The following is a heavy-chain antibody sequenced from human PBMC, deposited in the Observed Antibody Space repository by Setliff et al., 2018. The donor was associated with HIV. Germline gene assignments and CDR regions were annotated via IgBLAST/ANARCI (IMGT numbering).Heavy chain of an antibody. Sequence: ASVKVSCKASGYTFTGYYIHWVRQAPGQGLQWMGRINPNIGSTNYAQNFQGRATMTRHTSVNTAYMELSNLRSDDTAVYYCARDYRTTDILSSRYMDVWGKGTTVTVSS. CDR3: ARDYRTTDILSSRYMDV. CDR2: INPNIGST. J-gene: IGHJ6*03. V-gene: IGHV1-2*06. CDR1: GYTFTGYY. D-gene: IGHD3-9*01.